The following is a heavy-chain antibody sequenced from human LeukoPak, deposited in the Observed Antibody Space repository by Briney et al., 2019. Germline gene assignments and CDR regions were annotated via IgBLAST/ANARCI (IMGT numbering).Heavy chain of an antibody. CDR1: GGSISSYY. CDR3: ARVGWFGEDLIDY. CDR2: IYYSGGT. J-gene: IGHJ4*02. V-gene: IGHV4-59*01. D-gene: IGHD3-10*01. Sequence: SETLSLTCSVSGGSISSYYWSWIRQPPGKGLEWIGYIYYSGGTSYNPSLKSRVTISIDTSKNQFSLRLSSVTAADTAVYYCARVGWFGEDLIDYWGQGTLVTVSS.